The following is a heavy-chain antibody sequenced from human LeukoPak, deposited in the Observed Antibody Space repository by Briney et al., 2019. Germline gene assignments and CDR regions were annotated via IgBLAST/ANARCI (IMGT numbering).Heavy chain of an antibody. CDR2: FSHRGGS. V-gene: IGHV4-38-2*02. CDR3: ARAPLWYSSSSVDY. CDR1: GYSLSSGFF. J-gene: IGHJ4*02. D-gene: IGHD6-6*01. Sequence: SETLSLTCTVSGYSLSSGFFCDWIRQSPGKGLEWIGSFSHRGGSYHNPSLKSRVTISVDTSKNQFSLKLLSVTAADTAVYYCARAPLWYSSSSVDYWGQGTLVTVSS.